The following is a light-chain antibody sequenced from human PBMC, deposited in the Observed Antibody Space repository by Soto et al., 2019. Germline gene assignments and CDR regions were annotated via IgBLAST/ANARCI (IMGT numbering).Light chain of an antibody. CDR2: TAS. V-gene: IGKV1-39*01. CDR3: QQSYNVPYT. J-gene: IGKJ2*01. CDR1: QFLNNY. Sequence: DVQMTQSPSSLSASVRDRVIITCRASQFLNNYLNWYQQKPGEAPKLLISTASNLHIGVPSRFSGSGSGTDFTLTISGLQPADFATYYCQQSYNVPYTFGQGTKVEIK.